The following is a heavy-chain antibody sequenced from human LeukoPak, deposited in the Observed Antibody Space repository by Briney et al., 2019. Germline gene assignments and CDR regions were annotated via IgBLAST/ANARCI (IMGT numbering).Heavy chain of an antibody. J-gene: IGHJ4*02. D-gene: IGHD6-13*01. CDR2: IYSRGST. CDR1: GFTVRSNY. CDR3: AVAAACTNYYFDY. Sequence: GSLSLSCAASGFTVRSNYMSWVRQAPGKGLEWVSVIYSRGSTYYADSVKGRFTISRDNSNNTLYLQMNSLRAEDTAVYYCAVAAACTNYYFDYWGQGTLVTVSS. V-gene: IGHV3-66*01.